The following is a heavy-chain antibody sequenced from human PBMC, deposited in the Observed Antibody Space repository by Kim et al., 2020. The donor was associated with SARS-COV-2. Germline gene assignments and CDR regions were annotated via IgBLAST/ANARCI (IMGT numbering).Heavy chain of an antibody. Sequence: GGSLRLSCAASGFTFGDYAMHWVRPAPGKGLEWVSGISWNSGSIGYADSVKGRFTISRDNAKNSLYLQLNSLRAEDTALYYCAKERVLRYFDWLPTAAMDVWGKEPTVTVSA. J-gene: IGHJ6*04. CDR2: ISWNSGSI. CDR3: AKERVLRYFDWLPTAAMDV. V-gene: IGHV3-9*01. D-gene: IGHD3-9*01. CDR1: GFTFGDYA.